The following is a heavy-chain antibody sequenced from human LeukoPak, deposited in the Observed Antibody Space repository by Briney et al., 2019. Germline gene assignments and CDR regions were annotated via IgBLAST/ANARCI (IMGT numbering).Heavy chain of an antibody. CDR1: GGTFSSYA. Sequence: RASVKVSCKASGGTFSSYAISWVRQAPGQGLEWMGGIIPIFGTANYAQKFQGRVTITADKSTSTAYMELSSLRSEDTAVYYCARVVGRSWPHWFDPWGQGTLVTVSS. D-gene: IGHD3-10*01. CDR3: ARVVGRSWPHWFDP. V-gene: IGHV1-69*06. CDR2: IIPIFGTA. J-gene: IGHJ5*02.